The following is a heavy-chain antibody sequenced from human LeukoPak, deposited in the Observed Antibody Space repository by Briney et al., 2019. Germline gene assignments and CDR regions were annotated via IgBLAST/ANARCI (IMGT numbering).Heavy chain of an antibody. CDR2: IYPGDSDT. J-gene: IGHJ4*02. Sequence: GESLKISCKGSGYSFTSYWIGWVRQMPGKGLGWMGIIYPGDSDTRYSPSFQGQVTISADKSISTAYLQWSSLKASDTAMYYCARPAYYDFWSGYYAVYWGQGTLVTVSS. CDR1: GYSFTSYW. CDR3: ARPAYYDFWSGYYAVY. V-gene: IGHV5-51*01. D-gene: IGHD3-3*01.